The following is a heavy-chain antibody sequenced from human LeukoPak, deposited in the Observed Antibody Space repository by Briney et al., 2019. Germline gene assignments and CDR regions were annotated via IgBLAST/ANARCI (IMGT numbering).Heavy chain of an antibody. CDR3: AKGPGWLVQGRFDY. CDR2: VSYDGGSK. Sequence: PGRSLRLSCAASGFAFSSYAMHWVRQGPGKGLEWVALVSYDGGSKYYADSVKGRITISRDNAKNSLYLQMNSLRAEDTAVYYCAKGPGWLVQGRFDYWGQGTLVTVSS. V-gene: IGHV3-30-3*01. J-gene: IGHJ4*02. CDR1: GFAFSSYA. D-gene: IGHD6-19*01.